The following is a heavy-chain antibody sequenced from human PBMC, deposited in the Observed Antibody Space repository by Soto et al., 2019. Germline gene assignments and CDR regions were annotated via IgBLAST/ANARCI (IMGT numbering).Heavy chain of an antibody. V-gene: IGHV3-30*09. CDR1: GFIFSVYA. D-gene: IGHD6-13*01. J-gene: IGHJ4*02. CDR2: ISYGGDNK. Sequence: QVQLVESGGGVVQPGRSLRLSCAASGFIFSVYAMHWVRQAPGKGLEWVAVISYGGDNKYYADSVRGRFAISRDNLKNTLDLQMNSLNPEDTAVYHCAKARHSTSWYGLEADLWGQGTLVTVSS. CDR3: AKARHSTSWYGLEADL.